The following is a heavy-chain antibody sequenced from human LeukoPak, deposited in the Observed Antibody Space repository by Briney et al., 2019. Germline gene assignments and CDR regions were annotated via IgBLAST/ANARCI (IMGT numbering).Heavy chain of an antibody. D-gene: IGHD1-1*01. Sequence: SETLSLTCTVSGDSVSIYYWSWIRQPPGKGLEWIGYIYYRGNTNYDPSLKSRVTMAVDTSKNQFSLKVSSVTAADTAVYYCARAGNNWSFDYWGQGTLVTVSS. V-gene: IGHV4-59*02. CDR3: ARAGNNWSFDY. CDR2: IYYRGNT. CDR1: GDSVSIYY. J-gene: IGHJ4*02.